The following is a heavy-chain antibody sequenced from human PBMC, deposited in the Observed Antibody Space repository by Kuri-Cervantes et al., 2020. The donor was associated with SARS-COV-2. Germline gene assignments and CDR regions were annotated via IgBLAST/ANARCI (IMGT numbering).Heavy chain of an antibody. Sequence: GGSLRLSCEVSGFLFSASAIHWVRQASGKGLEWVGRVRGKANNYATAYAASVKGRFTTSRDNAKNSLYLQMNSLRAEDTAVYYCASANYCSSTGCYDEFAFDIWGQGTMVTVSS. J-gene: IGHJ3*02. CDR1: GFLFSASA. V-gene: IGHV3-73*01. CDR3: ASANYCSSTGCYDEFAFDI. CDR2: VRGKANNYAT. D-gene: IGHD2-2*01.